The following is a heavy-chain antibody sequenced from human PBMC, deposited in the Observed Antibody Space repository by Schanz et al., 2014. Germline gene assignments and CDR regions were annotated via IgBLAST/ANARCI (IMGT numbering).Heavy chain of an antibody. D-gene: IGHD6-19*01. CDR3: ARLSVAGRPHVNYWSFDL. V-gene: IGHV1-2*04. CDR1: GYTYFTAYS. CDR2: INPNSGDT. J-gene: IGHJ2*01. Sequence: QVQLVQSGAEVKKPGASLKVSCKASGYTYFTAYSIYWVRQAPGQGLEWMGCINPNSGDTNYAQKFQGWVPMTRDTSINTAYMKVCRLKSNATAVDYCARLSVAGRPHVNYWSFDLWGRGTLVTVSS.